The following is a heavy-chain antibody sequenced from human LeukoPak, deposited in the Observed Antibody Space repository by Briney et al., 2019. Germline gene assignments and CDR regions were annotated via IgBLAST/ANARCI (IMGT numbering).Heavy chain of an antibody. CDR1: GFTVSSNY. Sequence: PGGSLRLSCAASGFTVSSNYMTWVRQAPGKGLERVSVIYKNAITFHADTVKGRFTISRDNSKNTLYLQMNNLRADDTAVYYCARSLRVRGVPDYMDVWGKGTTVTVSS. CDR2: IYKNAIT. CDR3: ARSLRVRGVPDYMDV. V-gene: IGHV3-53*01. J-gene: IGHJ6*03. D-gene: IGHD3-10*01.